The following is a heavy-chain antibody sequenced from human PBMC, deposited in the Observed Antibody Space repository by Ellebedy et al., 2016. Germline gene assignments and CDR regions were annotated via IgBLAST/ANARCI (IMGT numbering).Heavy chain of an antibody. V-gene: IGHV3-9*01. Sequence: SLKISXAASGFTFDDYAMHWVRQAPGKGLEWVSGISWNSGSIGYADSVKGRFTISRDNAKNSLYLQMNSLRAEDTALYYCAKGKYSYGLDYWGQGTLVTVSS. CDR1: GFTFDDYA. J-gene: IGHJ4*02. D-gene: IGHD5-18*01. CDR3: AKGKYSYGLDY. CDR2: ISWNSGSI.